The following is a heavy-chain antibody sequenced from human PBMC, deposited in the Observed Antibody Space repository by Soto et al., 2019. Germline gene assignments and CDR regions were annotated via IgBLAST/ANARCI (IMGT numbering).Heavy chain of an antibody. V-gene: IGHV3-30-3*01. Sequence: GGSLRLSCHASGFIFSNYVMHWVRQAPGKGLEWVAVISYDGNSKHYADSVEGRFTISRDNSKSTLYVQMNSLRAEDTAFYYCARSYCGDDCALDPWGQGTLVTVSS. CDR3: ARSYCGDDCALDP. D-gene: IGHD2-21*02. CDR2: ISYDGNSK. CDR1: GFIFSNYV. J-gene: IGHJ5*02.